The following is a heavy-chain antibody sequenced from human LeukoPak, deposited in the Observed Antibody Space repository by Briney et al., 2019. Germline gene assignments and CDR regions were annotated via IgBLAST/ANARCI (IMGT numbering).Heavy chain of an antibody. Sequence: GGSLRLSCAVSGFTFDDYAMHWVRQVPGKGLEWVSGINWNSDSIGYADSAKGRFTTSRDNAKNSLSLQMNSLRAEDTAVYYCARVGTAMVTIVAPYYMDVWGKGTTVTVSS. CDR3: ARVGTAMVTIVAPYYMDV. V-gene: IGHV3-9*01. CDR2: INWNSDSI. D-gene: IGHD5-18*01. J-gene: IGHJ6*03. CDR1: GFTFDDYA.